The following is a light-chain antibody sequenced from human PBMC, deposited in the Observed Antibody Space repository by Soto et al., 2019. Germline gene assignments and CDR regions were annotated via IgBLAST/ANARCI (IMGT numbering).Light chain of an antibody. CDR2: GAS. CDR1: RSVTSSY. V-gene: IGKV3-20*01. CDR3: QQYGSSLFT. Sequence: EIVLTQSPGTLSLSPGERATLSCRASRSVTSSYLAWYQQKPGQAPRLLIYGASSRATGIPDRFSGSGSGTDFTLTISGLEPDDFAVYYCQQYGSSLFTFGQGTRLEIK. J-gene: IGKJ5*01.